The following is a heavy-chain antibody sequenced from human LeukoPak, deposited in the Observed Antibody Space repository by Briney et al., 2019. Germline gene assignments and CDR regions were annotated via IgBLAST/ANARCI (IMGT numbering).Heavy chain of an antibody. J-gene: IGHJ4*02. V-gene: IGHV4-59*01. CDR3: GGDRK. Sequence: SETLSLTCTVSGGSISSYYWSWIRQPPGKGLEWIGYIYYSGSTNYNPSLKSRVTISVDTSKNQFSLKLSSGTAADTAGLFCGGDRKWGQGTLVTVSS. CDR2: IYYSGST. CDR1: GGSISSYY.